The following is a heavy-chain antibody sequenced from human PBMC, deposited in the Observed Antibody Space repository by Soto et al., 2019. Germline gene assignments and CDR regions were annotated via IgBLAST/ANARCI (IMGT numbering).Heavy chain of an antibody. J-gene: IGHJ5*02. CDR1: GFTFSSYS. CDR2: ISSSSSYI. CDR3: ARHELGSSSWYVGWFDP. D-gene: IGHD6-13*01. V-gene: IGHV3-21*01. Sequence: PGGSLRLSCAASGFTFSSYSMNWVRQAPGKGLEWVSSISSSSSYIYYADSVKGRFTISRDNAKNSLYLQMNSLRAEDTAVYYCARHELGSSSWYVGWFDPWGQGTLVTVSS.